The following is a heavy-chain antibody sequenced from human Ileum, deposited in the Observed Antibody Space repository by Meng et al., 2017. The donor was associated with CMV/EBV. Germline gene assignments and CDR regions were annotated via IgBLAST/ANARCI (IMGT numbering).Heavy chain of an antibody. CDR3: ARDLTNKWFYY. J-gene: IGHJ4*02. Sequence: QESGPGPVKPAEPMSLTGTASCDPIRSGSHSWAWLRQPPRKRLEWIGRMYFSGTADYNPSLKSRVTISLHATQKQFSLRLTSVTAADSAVYFCARDLTNKWFYYWGQGTLVTVSS. V-gene: IGHV4-39*07. D-gene: IGHD1-26*01. CDR2: MYFSGTA. CDR1: CDPIRSGSHS.